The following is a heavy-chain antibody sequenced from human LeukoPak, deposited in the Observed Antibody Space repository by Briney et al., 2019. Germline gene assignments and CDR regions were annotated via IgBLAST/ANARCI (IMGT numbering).Heavy chain of an antibody. CDR2: IKQDGSEK. Sequence: PAGSLRLSCAASGFTLSGYWISWVRQAPGKGLEWVANIKQDGSEKYYVDSVKGRFTISRDNAKNSLYLQMNSLRAEDTAAYYCARVPGDCGGDCYSYYYYYMDVWGKGTTVTVSS. J-gene: IGHJ6*03. CDR1: GFTLSGYW. CDR3: ARVPGDCGGDCYSYYYYYMDV. V-gene: IGHV3-7*01. D-gene: IGHD2-21*01.